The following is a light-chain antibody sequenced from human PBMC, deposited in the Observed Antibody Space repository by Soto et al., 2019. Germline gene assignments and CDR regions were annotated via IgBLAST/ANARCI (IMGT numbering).Light chain of an antibody. V-gene: IGKV1-5*03. CDR2: KAS. Sequence: DIQMTQSPSTLSGSVGDRVTITCRASQTISSWLAWYQQKPGKAPKLLIYKASSLESGVPSRFSGSGAGTEFTLTISSLQPDDSATYYCQQYHIYSPAFGQGTKVDIK. CDR3: QQYHIYSPA. CDR1: QTISSW. J-gene: IGKJ1*01.